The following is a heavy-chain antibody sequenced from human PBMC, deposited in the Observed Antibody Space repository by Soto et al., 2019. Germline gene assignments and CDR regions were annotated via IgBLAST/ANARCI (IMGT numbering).Heavy chain of an antibody. CDR2: IYSSGIT. V-gene: IGHV4-4*07. Sequence: SETLSLTCTVSGGAISTYYWTWIRQPAGKGLEWIGRIYSSGITKYNPSLQSRVTMSLDTSNNQFSLRLTSVTAADTAVYYCARGQRFSDWFDPWGQGTLVTVSS. CDR1: GGAISTYY. CDR3: ARGQRFSDWFDP. J-gene: IGHJ5*02. D-gene: IGHD3-3*01.